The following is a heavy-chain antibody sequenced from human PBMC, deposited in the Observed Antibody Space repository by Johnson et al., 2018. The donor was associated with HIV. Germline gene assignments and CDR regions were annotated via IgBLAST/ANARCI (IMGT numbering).Heavy chain of an antibody. CDR3: AKDGLGFGDELGAFDI. D-gene: IGHD3-10*01. J-gene: IGHJ3*02. V-gene: IGHV3-23*04. CDR2: ISGGGSGT. Sequence: VQLVESGGGVVRPGGSLRLSCAASAFTFKDYGMIWVRQGPGKGLEWVSGISGGGSGTYYADSVKGRFTISRDNSKNTLYLQMNSLRAEDTAVYYCAKDGLGFGDELGAFDIWDQGTVVTVSS. CDR1: AFTFKDYG.